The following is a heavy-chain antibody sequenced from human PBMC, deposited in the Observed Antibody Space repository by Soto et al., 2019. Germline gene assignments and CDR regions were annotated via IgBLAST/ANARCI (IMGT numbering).Heavy chain of an antibody. CDR2: INPCGGST. Sequence: ASVKVSCKASGYTFTSYYMHWVRQAPGQGLEWMGRINPCGGSTNYAQKFQGRVTMTRDTSTSTAYMELSSLRSDDTAVYYCARFRVHSDYYYGMDVWGQGTTVTVSS. CDR1: GYTFTSYY. V-gene: IGHV1-46*01. D-gene: IGHD1-1*01. CDR3: ARFRVHSDYYYGMDV. J-gene: IGHJ6*02.